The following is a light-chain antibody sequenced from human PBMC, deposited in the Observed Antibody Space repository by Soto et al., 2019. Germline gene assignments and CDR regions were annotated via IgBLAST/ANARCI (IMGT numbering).Light chain of an antibody. J-gene: IGKJ1*01. V-gene: IGKV1-5*01. Sequence: DIQMTQSPSTLFASVGDRVTITCRASQSVRNWSAWYQQKPGRAPQLLIYDSSTLEPGVPSRFRGSGSGTDFTLTISRLEPEDFAVYYCQQYGSSGTFGQGTKVDIK. CDR2: DSS. CDR1: QSVRNW. CDR3: QQYGSSGT.